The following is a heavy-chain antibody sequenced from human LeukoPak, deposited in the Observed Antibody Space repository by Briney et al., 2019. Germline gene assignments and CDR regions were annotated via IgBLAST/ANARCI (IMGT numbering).Heavy chain of an antibody. Sequence: PSETLSLTCTVSGGSISSSSYYWGWIRQPPGKGLEWIGSIYYSGSTYYNPSLKSRVTISVDTSKNQFSLKLSSVAAADTAMYYCARGYYDILTGYQHDAFDIWGQGTMVTVSS. V-gene: IGHV4-39*01. CDR3: ARGYYDILTGYQHDAFDI. D-gene: IGHD3-9*01. CDR2: IYYSGST. CDR1: GGSISSSSYY. J-gene: IGHJ3*02.